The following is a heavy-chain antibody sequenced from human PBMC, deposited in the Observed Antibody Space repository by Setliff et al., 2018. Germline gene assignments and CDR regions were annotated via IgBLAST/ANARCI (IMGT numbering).Heavy chain of an antibody. D-gene: IGHD2-8*01. CDR3: SRLVRYCTSTSCQGASGVEY. V-gene: IGHV1-18*01. CDR1: GYKFNNYG. Sequence: ASVKVSCKASGYKFNNYGIAWVRQAPGQGLEWMGWISSYSGNAYYAHKLQGRVTMTTDTSTSTAYLELRSLRSDDTAVYYCSRLVRYCTSTSCQGASGVEYWGQGTLVTVSS. CDR2: ISSYSGNA. J-gene: IGHJ4*02.